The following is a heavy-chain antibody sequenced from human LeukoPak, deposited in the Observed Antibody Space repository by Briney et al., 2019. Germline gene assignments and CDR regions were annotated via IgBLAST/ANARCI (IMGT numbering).Heavy chain of an antibody. Sequence: KPSETLSLTCTVFGGSISSYYWSWFRQPPGKGLEWIGYIYYSGSTNYNPSLHNRITISVDTSRTRVSLQLTSVTAADTAFYYCARGLSEFGGGDDAFDIRGQGTMVTVAS. CDR2: IYYSGST. D-gene: IGHD3-10*01. V-gene: IGHV4-59*01. CDR1: GGSISSYY. J-gene: IGHJ3*02. CDR3: ARGLSEFGGGDDAFDI.